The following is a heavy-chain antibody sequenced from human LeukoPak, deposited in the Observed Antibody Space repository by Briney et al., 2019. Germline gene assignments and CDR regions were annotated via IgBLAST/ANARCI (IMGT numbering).Heavy chain of an antibody. V-gene: IGHV3-15*07. CDR1: GFTFNDAW. Sequence: GGSLRLSCAASGFTFNDAWMNWVRQAPGKGLEWVGRIKRKTDGGTTDYAVPVKGRFTISRDDSKNTVYLQMNSLKIEDTAVYYCTSHAAFDPWGQGTLVTVSS. CDR2: IKRKTDGGTT. J-gene: IGHJ5*02. CDR3: TSHAAFDP.